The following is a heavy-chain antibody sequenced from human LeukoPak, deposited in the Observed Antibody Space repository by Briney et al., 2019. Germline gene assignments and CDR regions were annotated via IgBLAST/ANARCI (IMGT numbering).Heavy chain of an antibody. D-gene: IGHD2-2*01. CDR1: GYTLTELS. V-gene: IGHV1-24*01. CDR2: FDPEDGET. CDR3: ATQVPAAKTYNWFDP. J-gene: IGHJ5*02. Sequence: ASVKVSCKVSGYTLTELSMHWVRQAPGKGPEWMGGFDPEDGETIYAQKFQGRVTMTEDTSTDTAYMELSSLRSEDTAVYYCATQVPAAKTYNWFDPWGQGTLVTVSS.